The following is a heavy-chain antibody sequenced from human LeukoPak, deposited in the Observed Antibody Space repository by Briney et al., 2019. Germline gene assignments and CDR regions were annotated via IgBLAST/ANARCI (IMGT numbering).Heavy chain of an antibody. CDR2: INPNSGGT. CDR1: GYTFTGYY. CDR3: AKDAVEQVVPLDYFDF. J-gene: IGHJ4*02. V-gene: IGHV1-2*02. Sequence: ASVKVSCKASGYTFTGYYMHWVRQAPGQGLEWMGWINPNSGGTNYAQKFQGRVTMTRDTSISTAYMELSRLRSDDTAVYYCAKDAVEQVVPLDYFDFWGQGTLVTVSS. D-gene: IGHD6-13*01.